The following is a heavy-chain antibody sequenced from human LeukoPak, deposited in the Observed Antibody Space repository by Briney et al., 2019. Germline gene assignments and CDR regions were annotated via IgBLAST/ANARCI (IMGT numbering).Heavy chain of an antibody. CDR3: ARESSAGGAFDI. Sequence: GGSLRLSCAASGFSFSNYEMNWVRQAPGKGLEWVAVIWYDGSNKYYADSVKGRFTISRDNSKNTLYLQMNSLRAEDTAVYYCARESSAGGAFDIWGQGTMVTVSS. V-gene: IGHV3-33*08. J-gene: IGHJ3*02. CDR1: GFSFSNYE. CDR2: IWYDGSNK.